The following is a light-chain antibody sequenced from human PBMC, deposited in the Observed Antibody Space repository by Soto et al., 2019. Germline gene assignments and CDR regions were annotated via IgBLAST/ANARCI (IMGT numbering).Light chain of an antibody. V-gene: IGLV1-51*01. J-gene: IGLJ1*01. CDR1: SSNVGYNS. CDR2: DNN. Sequence: QSVLTQPPSVSAAPGQAVTISCSGSSSNVGYNSVSWYQQLPGTAPKLLLYDNNKRPSGIPARFSGSKSGTSATLGITGLQTGDEADDYCGAWDNSLSVYVFGSGTTLTVL. CDR3: GAWDNSLSVYV.